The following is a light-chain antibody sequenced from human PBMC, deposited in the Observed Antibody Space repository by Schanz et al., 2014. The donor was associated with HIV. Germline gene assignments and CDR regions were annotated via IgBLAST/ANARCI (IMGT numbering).Light chain of an antibody. J-gene: IGKJ2*01. CDR2: GAS. CDR3: QQYGGSPKT. V-gene: IGKV3-20*01. CDR1: QSISNN. Sequence: EIVMTQSPATLYVSPGEGATLSCRASQSISNNLAWYQQKPGQAPRLLIFGASTRATGVPDRFSGSGSGTDFTLTISRLEPEDVAVYYCQQYGGSPKTFGQGTKLEIK.